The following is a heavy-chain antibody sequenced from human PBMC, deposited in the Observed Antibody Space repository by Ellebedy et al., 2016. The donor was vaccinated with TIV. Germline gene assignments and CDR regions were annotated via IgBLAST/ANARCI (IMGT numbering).Heavy chain of an antibody. Sequence: PGGSLRLSCAASGFTYSRFAMGWVRQAPGKGLEWVSSISSTGSGTYYTDSVKGRFTISRDNSKNTLYLQMSSLRAEATALYYCARGLRGEFASWGQGNLVTVSS. D-gene: IGHD3-16*01. CDR3: ARGLRGEFAS. CDR2: ISSTGSGT. J-gene: IGHJ4*02. V-gene: IGHV3-23*01. CDR1: GFTYSRFA.